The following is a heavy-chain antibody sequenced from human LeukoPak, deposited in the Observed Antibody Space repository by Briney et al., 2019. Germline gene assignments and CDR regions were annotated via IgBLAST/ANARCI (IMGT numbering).Heavy chain of an antibody. CDR3: ARDLITDLTFDN. CDR2: IIPIFDTT. Sequence: GSSVKVSCKTSGGTFSNYGINWVRQAPGQGLEWMGRIIPIFDTTNYAQKFQGRVTITTDVSTSTAYMELSSLRSEDTAVYYCARDLITDLTFDNWDQGTLVTVSS. J-gene: IGHJ4*02. V-gene: IGHV1-69*05. CDR1: GGTFSNYG. D-gene: IGHD5-24*01.